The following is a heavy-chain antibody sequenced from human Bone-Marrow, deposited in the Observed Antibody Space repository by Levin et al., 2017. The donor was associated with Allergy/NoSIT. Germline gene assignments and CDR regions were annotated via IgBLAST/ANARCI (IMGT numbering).Heavy chain of an antibody. Sequence: GGSLRLSCAASGFTFDDYAMHWVRQAPGKGLEWVSGISWNSGSIGYADSVKGRFTISRDNAKNSLYLQMNSLRAEDTALYYCAKGVGWELFDWPPSHWGQGTLVTVSS. V-gene: IGHV3-9*01. CDR3: AKGVGWELFDWPPSH. D-gene: IGHD1-26*01. J-gene: IGHJ1*01. CDR1: GFTFDDYA. CDR2: ISWNSGSI.